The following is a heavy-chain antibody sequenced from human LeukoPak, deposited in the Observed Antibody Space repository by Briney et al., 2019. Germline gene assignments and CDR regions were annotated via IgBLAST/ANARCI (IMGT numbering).Heavy chain of an antibody. D-gene: IGHD3-10*01. Sequence: PSETLSLTCAVSGGSFSGYYWGWIRQPPGKGLQWIGEITHNGYTNYNPALKGRVTISIDTSKNEFSLKVSSVTAADMAIYYCAASGGPINWFDPWGQGTLVTVSS. CDR2: ITHNGYT. J-gene: IGHJ5*02. CDR3: AASGGPINWFDP. CDR1: GGSFSGYY. V-gene: IGHV4-34*01.